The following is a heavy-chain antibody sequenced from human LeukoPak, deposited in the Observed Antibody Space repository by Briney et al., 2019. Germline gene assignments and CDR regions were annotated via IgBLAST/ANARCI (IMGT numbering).Heavy chain of an antibody. J-gene: IGHJ4*02. D-gene: IGHD2-21*02. Sequence: PGRSLRLSCAESGFTFSSYGMHWVRQAPGKGLEWVAVIWYDGSNKYYADSVKGRFTISRDNSKNTLYLQMNSLRAEDTAVYYCALEVTAPSDYWGQGTLVTVSS. V-gene: IGHV3-33*01. CDR2: IWYDGSNK. CDR1: GFTFSSYG. CDR3: ALEVTAPSDY.